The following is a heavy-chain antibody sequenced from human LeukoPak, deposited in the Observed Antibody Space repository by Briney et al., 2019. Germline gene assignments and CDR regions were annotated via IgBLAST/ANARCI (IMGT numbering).Heavy chain of an antibody. Sequence: PGGSLRLSCAASGFTFSTYWMSWVRQVPGKGLEWVANIKQDGSEKYYVDSVKGRFTISRDNAKNSLYLQMNSLRAEDTAVYYCARSQGTIPDSGPLDIWGRGTMVTVSS. V-gene: IGHV3-7*01. D-gene: IGHD5-12*01. CDR1: GFTFSTYW. J-gene: IGHJ3*02. CDR2: IKQDGSEK. CDR3: ARSQGTIPDSGPLDI.